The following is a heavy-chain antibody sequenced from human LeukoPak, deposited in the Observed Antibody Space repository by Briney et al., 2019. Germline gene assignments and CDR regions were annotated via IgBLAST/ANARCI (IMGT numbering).Heavy chain of an antibody. CDR3: AKHTSIGRYCTNGVCSPCDY. D-gene: IGHD2-8*01. J-gene: IGHJ4*02. CDR2: IRDTGATT. Sequence: GGSLRLSCAGSGFTFSSYAMSWVRQAPGEGLGWDSAIRDTGATTYDADSVKGRFTISRDNSRSTLYLQMNSLRAEDTALYYCAKHTSIGRYCTNGVCSPCDYWGQGTLVTVSS. CDR1: GFTFSSYA. V-gene: IGHV3-23*01.